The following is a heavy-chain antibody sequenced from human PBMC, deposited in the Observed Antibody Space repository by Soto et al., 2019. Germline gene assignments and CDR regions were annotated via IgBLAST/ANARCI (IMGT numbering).Heavy chain of an antibody. J-gene: IGHJ5*02. CDR1: GDSITNSNYY. CDR3: AGRNSLASVSLNFRELSNYKWIEP. Sequence: QLQLQESGPGLVKPSETLSLTCTVSGDSITNSNYYWVWFRQPPGKGLEWIASIYYIGSTYYNPYLRSRVTISVDTSHNPFYLNLNSVTASDTAVYYCAGRNSLASVSLNFRELSNYKWIEPCGPGTLVTVSS. CDR2: IYYIGST. D-gene: IGHD3-16*02. V-gene: IGHV4-39*02.